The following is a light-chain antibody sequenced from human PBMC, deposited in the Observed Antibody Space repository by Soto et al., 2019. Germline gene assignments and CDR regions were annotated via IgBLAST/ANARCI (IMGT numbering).Light chain of an antibody. CDR3: RQRNSYPVT. CDR1: QGSSSD. J-gene: IGKJ5*01. Sequence: IQLTQSPSSLSASVGDRVTITCRASQGSSSDLAWYQQKLWKAPKLLIYSASNLQNEVPSRFRGSGPGTDFTLTLSGLQPEDFATYYCRQRNSYPVTFGHVTRLEIK. V-gene: IGKV1-9*01. CDR2: SAS.